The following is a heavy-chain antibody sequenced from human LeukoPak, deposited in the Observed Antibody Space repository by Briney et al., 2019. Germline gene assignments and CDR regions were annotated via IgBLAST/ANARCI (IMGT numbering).Heavy chain of an antibody. Sequence: ASVKVSCKASGYTFTGYYMHWVRQAPGQGLEWMGWINPNSGAIKYSQKFQGRVSMTRDTSISTAYMDLSSLRSDDTAVYYCARVKKLMPEFEFWGQGTLVTVSS. CDR1: GYTFTGYY. D-gene: IGHD2-2*01. V-gene: IGHV1-2*02. CDR3: ARVKKLMPEFEF. CDR2: INPNSGAI. J-gene: IGHJ4*02.